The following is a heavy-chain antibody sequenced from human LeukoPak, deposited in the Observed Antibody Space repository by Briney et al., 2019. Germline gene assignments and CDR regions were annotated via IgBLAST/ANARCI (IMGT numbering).Heavy chain of an antibody. CDR2: IRRKTDGGTA. J-gene: IGHJ4*02. Sequence: GGSLRLSCTASGFTISNDWMSWVRRAPGKGLEWVGRIRRKTDGGTADYVAAVKGRFTISRDNAKNSLYLQMNSLRAEDTAVYYCARFLYLSYPGATLYYFDYWGQGTLVTVSS. D-gene: IGHD1-26*01. V-gene: IGHV3-15*01. CDR3: ARFLYLSYPGATLYYFDY. CDR1: GFTISNDW.